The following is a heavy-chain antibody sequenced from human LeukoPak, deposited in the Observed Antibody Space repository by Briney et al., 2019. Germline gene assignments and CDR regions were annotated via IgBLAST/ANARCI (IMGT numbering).Heavy chain of an antibody. CDR1: GFTFSSYS. D-gene: IGHD1-1*01. CDR3: AKDGTGTRTGWFDP. CDR2: VSSTSSFI. J-gene: IGHJ5*02. Sequence: GGSLRLSCAASGFTFSSYSINWVRQAPGKGLEWVSCVSSTSSFIYYADSVKGRFTISRDNAKNSLYLQMNSLRAEDTALYYCAKDGTGTRTGWFDPWGQGTLVTVSS. V-gene: IGHV3-21*04.